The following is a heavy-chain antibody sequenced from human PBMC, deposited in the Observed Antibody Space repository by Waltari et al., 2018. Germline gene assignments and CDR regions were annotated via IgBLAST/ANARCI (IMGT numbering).Heavy chain of an antibody. D-gene: IGHD1-7*01. CDR1: GGSISSYY. V-gene: IGHV4-4*07. Sequence: QVQLQESGPGLVKPSETLSLTCTVSGGSISSYYWSWIRQPAGKGLAWIGRIYTSGSTNYNPSLKSRVTMSVDTSKNQFSLKLSSVTAADTAVYYCARTNWNYGFDDYWGQGTLVTVSS. CDR3: ARTNWNYGFDDY. J-gene: IGHJ4*02. CDR2: IYTSGST.